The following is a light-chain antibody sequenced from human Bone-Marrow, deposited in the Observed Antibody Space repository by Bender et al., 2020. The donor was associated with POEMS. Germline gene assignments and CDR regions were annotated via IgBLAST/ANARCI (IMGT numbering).Light chain of an antibody. CDR3: CSYVHTYVQ. V-gene: IGLV2-23*01. Sequence: QSALTQPASVSGALGQSITISCTGTSSEIGSHKFVSWDQQHPGKAPRLLIYEGNKRPSDISSRFSASKSGNTASLTVSGLQAEDEADYYCCSYVHTYVQFGGGTKVTVL. J-gene: IGLJ2*01. CDR2: EGN. CDR1: SSEIGSHKF.